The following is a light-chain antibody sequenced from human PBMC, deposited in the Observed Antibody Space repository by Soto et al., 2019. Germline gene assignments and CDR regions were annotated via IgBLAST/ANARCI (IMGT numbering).Light chain of an antibody. Sequence: DIQMTQFPSSVSASVGDRVNITCRASQGISTWLAWYQQKPERAPKSLIYGASRLQSGVPPRFSGSGSETDFTLTISGLQPEDFAAYYCQQYHLYPRTFGQGTKVEIK. J-gene: IGKJ1*01. V-gene: IGKV1D-16*01. CDR1: QGISTW. CDR3: QQYHLYPRT. CDR2: GAS.